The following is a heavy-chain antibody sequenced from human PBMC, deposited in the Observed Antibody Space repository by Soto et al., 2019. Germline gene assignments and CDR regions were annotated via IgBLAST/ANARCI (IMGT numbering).Heavy chain of an antibody. CDR1: GFAFQTYT. V-gene: IGHV3-21*01. CDR3: AKAGVLRTNFRWFDL. Sequence: EGQLVESGGGLVKPGGSLRLSCAASGFAFQTYTMECLRQPPGKGLEWVSSITISGNYIYYADSVKGRFTISRDNGRNSVYLQMNSLRAEDTAVYYCAKAGVLRTNFRWFDLWGQGTLVTVSS. D-gene: IGHD2-8*01. CDR2: ITISGNYI. J-gene: IGHJ5*02.